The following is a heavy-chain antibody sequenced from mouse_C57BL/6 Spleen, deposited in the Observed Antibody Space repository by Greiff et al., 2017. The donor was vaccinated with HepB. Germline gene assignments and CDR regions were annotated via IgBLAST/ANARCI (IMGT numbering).Heavy chain of an antibody. J-gene: IGHJ2*01. Sequence: VQLQQPGAELVKPGASVKLSCKASGYTFTSYWMHWVKQRPGQGLEWIGMIHPNSGSTNYNEKFKSKATLTVDKSSSTAYMQLSSLTSEDSAVYYCAREAITTGVATGWYYFDYWGQGTTLTVSA. CDR3: AREAITTGVATGWYYFDY. CDR1: GYTFTSYW. CDR2: IHPNSGST. V-gene: IGHV1-64*01. D-gene: IGHD1-1*01.